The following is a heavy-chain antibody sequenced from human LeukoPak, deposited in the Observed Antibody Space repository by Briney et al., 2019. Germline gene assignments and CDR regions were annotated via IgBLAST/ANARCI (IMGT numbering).Heavy chain of an antibody. D-gene: IGHD3-10*01. CDR3: ARASQLLWFGELLPFDY. CDR2: INVSGGGT. CDR1: GYTFTDYY. V-gene: IGHV1-46*01. Sequence: ASVKVSCKASGYTFTDYYIHWVRQAPGQGLEWMGIINVSGGGTTYAQKFQGRVTMTRDTSTSTAYMELSSLGSEDTAVYYCARASQLLWFGELLPFDYWGQGTLVTVSS. J-gene: IGHJ4*02.